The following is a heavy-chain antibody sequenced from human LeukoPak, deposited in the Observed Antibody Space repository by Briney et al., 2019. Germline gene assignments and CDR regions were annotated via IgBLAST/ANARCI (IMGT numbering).Heavy chain of an antibody. CDR2: IYNTGST. D-gene: IGHD4-11*01. J-gene: IGHJ4*02. Sequence: PSETLSLTCGVSGYLVSSGYYWGWIRQPPGKGLEWIGNIYNTGSTYYNPSLKSRVTISVDTSNNQFSLKLSSVTSADTAVYYCASRTTVTNALSFDYWGQGSLVIVSS. CDR1: GYLVSSGYY. CDR3: ASRTTVTNALSFDY. V-gene: IGHV4-38-2*01.